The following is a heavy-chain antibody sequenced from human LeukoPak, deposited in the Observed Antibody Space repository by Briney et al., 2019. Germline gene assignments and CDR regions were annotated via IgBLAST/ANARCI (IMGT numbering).Heavy chain of an antibody. CDR1: GYSFTSYW. CDR2: IYPGDSDT. D-gene: IGHD4-17*01. V-gene: IGHV5-51*01. Sequence: GESLKISCKGSGYSFTSYWIGWVRQMPGKGLEWMGIIYPGDSDTRYSPSFQGQVTISADKPISTAYLQWSSLKASDTAMYYCARHGVYGDSSENYYYYMDVWGKGTTVTVSS. J-gene: IGHJ6*03. CDR3: ARHGVYGDSSENYYYYMDV.